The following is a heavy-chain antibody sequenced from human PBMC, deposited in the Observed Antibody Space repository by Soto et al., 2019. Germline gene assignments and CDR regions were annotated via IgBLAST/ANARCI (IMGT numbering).Heavy chain of an antibody. Sequence: SETLSLTCTVSGGSISSGGYYWSWVRQHPGKGLEGIGDIYYSGGTHYNPSLNSRGTISVDPSKNQFALILRSVSAADTAVYLCARRKRGYYGSGRPNWFDPWGQGTLVTVSS. D-gene: IGHD3-10*01. V-gene: IGHV4-31*03. CDR2: IYYSGGT. CDR3: ARRKRGYYGSGRPNWFDP. CDR1: GGSISSGGYY. J-gene: IGHJ5*02.